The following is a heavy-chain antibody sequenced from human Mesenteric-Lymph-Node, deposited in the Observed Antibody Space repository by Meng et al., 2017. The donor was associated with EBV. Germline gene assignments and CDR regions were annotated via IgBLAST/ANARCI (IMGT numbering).Heavy chain of an antibody. Sequence: RKLQESGPGLVKLSEQLALTCNCSGGSISSSSSYWGWIRQPPGKGMEWIGNIYYSGSTYYNPSLKSRVTISVDTSKNQFSLTLSFVTAADAAVYFCARLGSLGGIDYWGQGTLVTVSS. CDR2: IYYSGST. CDR3: ARLGSLGGIDY. J-gene: IGHJ4*02. D-gene: IGHD1-26*01. V-gene: IGHV4-39*01. CDR1: GGSISSSSSY.